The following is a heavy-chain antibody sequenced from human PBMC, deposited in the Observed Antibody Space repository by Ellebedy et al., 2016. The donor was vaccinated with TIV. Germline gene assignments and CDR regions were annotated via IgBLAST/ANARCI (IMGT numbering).Heavy chain of an antibody. CDR1: GGSISSYY. J-gene: IGHJ4*02. Sequence: MPSETLSLTCTVSGGSISSYYWSWIRQPPGKGLEWIGYIYYSGSTNYNPSLKSRVTISVDTSKNQFSLKLSSVTAAGTAVYYCARHSGRDGYYEELDYWGQGTLVTVSS. CDR2: IYYSGST. V-gene: IGHV4-59*08. D-gene: IGHD5-24*01. CDR3: ARHSGRDGYYEELDY.